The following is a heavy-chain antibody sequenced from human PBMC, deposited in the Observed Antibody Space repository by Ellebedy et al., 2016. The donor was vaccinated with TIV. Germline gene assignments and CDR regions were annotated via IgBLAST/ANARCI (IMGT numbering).Heavy chain of an antibody. D-gene: IGHD6-19*01. CDR3: AKDPGGIAVAVVGN. J-gene: IGHJ4*02. CDR1: GFTFSSHG. Sequence: GGSLRLSXVGSGFTFSSHGMNWVRQAPGKGLEWLSFITTNGTIMEYADSVKGRFTVSRDNAKDSLYLQMNSLRAEDTAVYYCAKDPGGIAVAVVGNWGQGTLVTVSS. V-gene: IGHV3-21*04. CDR2: ITTNGTIM.